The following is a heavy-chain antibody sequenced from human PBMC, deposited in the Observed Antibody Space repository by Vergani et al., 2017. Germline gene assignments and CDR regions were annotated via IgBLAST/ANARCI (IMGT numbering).Heavy chain of an antibody. D-gene: IGHD3-16*01. V-gene: IGHV4-61*02. J-gene: IGHJ3*01. CDR3: VXTIWVGQSSDAYDS. CDR2: LYLGGST. CDR1: GGSVHTSTHY. Sequence: QLQESGPALVKPSQTLSLTCSVSGGSVHTSTHYWGWIRQPAGGKLEWIGRLYLGGSTGYNPSLRGRVSLFLDTSKNQFFLNLTSMTAADTALYFCVXTIWVGQSSDAYDSWGRGQRVTVSS.